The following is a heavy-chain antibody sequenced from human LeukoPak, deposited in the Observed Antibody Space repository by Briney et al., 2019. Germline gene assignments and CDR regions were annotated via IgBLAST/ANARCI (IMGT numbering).Heavy chain of an antibody. J-gene: IGHJ4*02. CDR1: GFTFDDYA. CDR3: AKDRYEYSMATIVGY. Sequence: GGSLRLSCAASGFTFDDYAMHWVRQAPGKGLEWVSGISWNSGSIGYADSVKGRFTISRDNAKNSLYLQMNSLRAEDTALYYCAKDRYEYSMATIVGYWGQGTLVTVSS. CDR2: ISWNSGSI. D-gene: IGHD5-24*01. V-gene: IGHV3-9*01.